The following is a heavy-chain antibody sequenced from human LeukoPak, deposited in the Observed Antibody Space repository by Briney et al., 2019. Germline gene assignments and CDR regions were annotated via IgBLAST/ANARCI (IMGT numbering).Heavy chain of an antibody. CDR3: ARVVDTHFDY. V-gene: IGHV3-74*01. J-gene: IGHJ4*02. Sequence: TGGSRSLSCALSGFTLSIYWMHWVRQAHEEWMVWVSRIKSDGSTTTYADSVKGRFTISRDNAKNTLYLQMNSLRAEDTAVYYCARVVDTHFDYWGQGTLVTVSS. D-gene: IGHD5-18*01. CDR2: IKSDGSTT. CDR1: GFTLSIYW.